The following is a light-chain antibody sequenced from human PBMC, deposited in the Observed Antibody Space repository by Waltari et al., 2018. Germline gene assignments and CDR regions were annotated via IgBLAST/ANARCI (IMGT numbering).Light chain of an antibody. Sequence: QSALTQPRSVSGSPGQSVTISCTGTSSDVGGYNYVSWYQHHPGKAPKRMIYDVSKRPAGVPDRFSGSKSGNTASLTISGLQAEDEAGYYCCSYAGNYILVFGGGTKLTVL. CDR1: SSDVGGYNY. J-gene: IGLJ2*01. V-gene: IGLV2-11*01. CDR3: CSYAGNYILV. CDR2: DVS.